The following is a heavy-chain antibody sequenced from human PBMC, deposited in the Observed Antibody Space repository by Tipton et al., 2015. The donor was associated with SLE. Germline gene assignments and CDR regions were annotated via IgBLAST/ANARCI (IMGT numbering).Heavy chain of an antibody. V-gene: IGHV4-61*09. CDR1: GGSISSGSYF. CDR3: ASKYFYDSDGLRY. CDR2: IYTSGST. Sequence: TLSLTCTVSGGSISSGSYFWGWIRQPAGKGLEWIGHIYTSGSTNYNPSLKSRFSLSVDTSKNLFSLRLSSVTAADTAVYYCASKYFYDSDGLRYWGQGTLVTVSS. J-gene: IGHJ4*02. D-gene: IGHD3-22*01.